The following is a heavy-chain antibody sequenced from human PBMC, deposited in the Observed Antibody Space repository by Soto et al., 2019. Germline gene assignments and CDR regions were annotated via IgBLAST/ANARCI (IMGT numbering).Heavy chain of an antibody. J-gene: IGHJ6*02. CDR1: GFTFSSYA. CDR2: ISGSGGST. CDR3: AKAPTVATRVYYYYGMDV. Sequence: GGSLRLSCAASGFTFSSYAMSWVRQAPGKGLEWVSAISGSGGSTYYAASVKGRFTISRANSKNTLYLQMNSLRAEATAVYYCAKAPTVATRVYYYYGMDVWGQGTTVTVSS. D-gene: IGHD5-12*01. V-gene: IGHV3-23*01.